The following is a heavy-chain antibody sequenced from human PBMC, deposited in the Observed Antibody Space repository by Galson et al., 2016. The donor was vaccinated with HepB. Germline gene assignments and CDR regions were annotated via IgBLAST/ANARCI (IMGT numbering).Heavy chain of an antibody. J-gene: IGHJ4*02. D-gene: IGHD6-19*01. V-gene: IGHV1-18*01. CDR3: AIAVAGNLDY. CDR1: GYRFSKYV. CDR2: ISGNNDHT. Sequence: SVKVSCKASGYRFSKYVIPWVGQAPGQGLEWMGWISGNNDHTNYAQKLQGRVTMTTDTSTSTAYMELRSLRSDDTAVYYCAIAVAGNLDYWGQGTLVTVSS.